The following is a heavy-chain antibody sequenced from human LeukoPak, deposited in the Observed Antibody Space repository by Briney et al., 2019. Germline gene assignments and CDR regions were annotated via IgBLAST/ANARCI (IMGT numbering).Heavy chain of an antibody. V-gene: IGHV4-34*01. CDR2: INHSGST. D-gene: IGHD2-15*01. CDR3: ARGVTRGDYYYGMDV. J-gene: IGHJ6*02. Sequence: SETLSLTCAVYGGSFSGYYWSWIRQPPGKGLEWIGEINHSGSTNYNPSLKSRVTISVDTSKNQSSLKLSSVTAADTAVYYCARGVTRGDYYYGMDVWGQGTTVTVSS. CDR1: GGSFSGYY.